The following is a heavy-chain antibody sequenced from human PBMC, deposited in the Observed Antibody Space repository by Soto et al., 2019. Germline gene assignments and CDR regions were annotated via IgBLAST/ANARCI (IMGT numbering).Heavy chain of an antibody. V-gene: IGHV1-3*01. CDR2: INAGNGNT. CDR3: ARSIAARLYYFYGMDV. Sequence: SVKVSCNASGYTFITYAIYWVRQAPVQRLEWMGWINAGNGNTKYSQKFQGRVTITRDTSARTAYMELRSLQSEDTAVYYCARSIAARLYYFYGMDVWGQGTTVTVSS. J-gene: IGHJ6*02. D-gene: IGHD6-6*01. CDR1: GYTFITYA.